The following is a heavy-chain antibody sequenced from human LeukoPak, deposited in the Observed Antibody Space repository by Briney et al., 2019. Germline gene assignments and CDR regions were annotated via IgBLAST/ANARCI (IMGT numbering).Heavy chain of an antibody. CDR3: ARGPTIFGVVIHYYYYGMDV. CDR2: INTNTENP. V-gene: IGHV7-4-1*02. D-gene: IGHD3-3*01. CDR1: GYTFTSYA. Sequence: ASVKVSCKASGYTFTSYAMNWVRQAPGQGLEWMGWINTNTENPTYAQGFTGRFVFSLDTSVSTAYLQISSLKAEDTAVYYCARGPTIFGVVIHYYYYGMDVWGQGTTVTVSS. J-gene: IGHJ6*02.